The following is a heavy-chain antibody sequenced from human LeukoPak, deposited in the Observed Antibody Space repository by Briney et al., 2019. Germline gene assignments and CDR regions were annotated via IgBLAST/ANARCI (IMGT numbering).Heavy chain of an antibody. CDR3: ARGTSYQPLLLPRFDY. CDR2: IRYDGSNK. D-gene: IGHD1-26*01. J-gene: IGHJ4*02. CDR1: GFTFSSYD. V-gene: IGHV3-30*02. Sequence: GGSLRLSCAASGFTFSSYDMHWVRQAPGKGLEWVAFIRYDGSNKYYADSVKGRFTISRDNSKNTLYLQMNSLRAEDTAVYYCARGTSYQPLLLPRFDYWGQGTLVTVSS.